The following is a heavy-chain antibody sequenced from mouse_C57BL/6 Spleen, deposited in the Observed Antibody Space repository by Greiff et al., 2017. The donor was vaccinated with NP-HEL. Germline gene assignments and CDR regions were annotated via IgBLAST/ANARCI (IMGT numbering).Heavy chain of an antibody. D-gene: IGHD1-1*01. CDR3: ASITTVRHYFDY. CDR1: GYSITSGYY. V-gene: IGHV3-6*01. J-gene: IGHJ2*01. CDR2: ISYDGSN. Sequence: ESGPGLVKPSQSLSLTCSVTGYSITSGYYWNWIRQFPGNKLEWMGYISYDGSNNYNPSLKNRISITRDTSKNQFFLKLKSRTTEDTATYDCASITTVRHYFDYWGQGTTLTVSS.